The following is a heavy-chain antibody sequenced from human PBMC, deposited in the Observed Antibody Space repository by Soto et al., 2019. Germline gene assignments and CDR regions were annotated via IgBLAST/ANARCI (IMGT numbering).Heavy chain of an antibody. CDR3: ARDVNSGTFDY. CDR1: GYTFTSYA. CDR2: ISAHKGNT. D-gene: IGHD3-10*01. Sequence: QVQLVQSGAEVKKPGASVKVSCKASGYTFTSYAISWVRQAPGQGLEWMGWISAHKGNTKYAQKLQGRVTMTTDTSTSTAYMDLRSLRSDDTAVYYCARDVNSGTFDYWGQGTLVTVSS. V-gene: IGHV1-18*01. J-gene: IGHJ4*02.